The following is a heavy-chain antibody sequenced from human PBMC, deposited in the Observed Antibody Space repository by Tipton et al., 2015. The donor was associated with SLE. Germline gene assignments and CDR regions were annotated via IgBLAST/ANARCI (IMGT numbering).Heavy chain of an antibody. CDR3: ARLGVAFDY. D-gene: IGHD6-19*01. CDR1: GDSINSDTHY. CDR2: LDYGGST. V-gene: IGHV4-39*07. J-gene: IGHJ4*02. Sequence: GLVKPSETLSLSCSVSGDSINSDTHYWGWIRQPPGMRLEWIGSLDYGGSTYYNPSLKSRVTLSVDTSKNQFSLKLRSVTAADTAVYYCARLGVAFDYWGQGTLVTVSS.